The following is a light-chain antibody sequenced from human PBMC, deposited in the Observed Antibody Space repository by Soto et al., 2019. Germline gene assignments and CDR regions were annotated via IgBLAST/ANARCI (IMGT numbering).Light chain of an antibody. J-gene: IGLJ1*01. CDR2: EGN. CDR3: CSYAGRRISYV. CDR1: SSDIGNYNL. V-gene: IGLV2-23*01. Sequence: QSALTQPASVSGSPGQSITVSCTGTSSDIGNYNLVSWYQQHPGKAPKLIIYEGNKRPSGVSNRFSGSKSGSTASLTISGLQAEDEAVYYCCSYAGRRISYVFGTGTKATVL.